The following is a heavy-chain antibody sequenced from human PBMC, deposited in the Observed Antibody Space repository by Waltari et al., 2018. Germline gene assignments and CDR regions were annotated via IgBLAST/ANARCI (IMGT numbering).Heavy chain of an antibody. Sequence: QVQLQQLGAGLLKPSETLSLTCAVYGGPFSDYHWSWIRQSPGKGPAWIGEIDHGGITIYNPSLKSRFSMSIDTSKNQFSLNLTAVTAADTAVYFCARSAVGATRPIQYCYMDVWGKGTTVTVSS. V-gene: IGHV4-34*02. CDR2: IDHGGIT. J-gene: IGHJ6*03. D-gene: IGHD1-26*01. CDR1: GGPFSDYH. CDR3: ARSAVGATRPIQYCYMDV.